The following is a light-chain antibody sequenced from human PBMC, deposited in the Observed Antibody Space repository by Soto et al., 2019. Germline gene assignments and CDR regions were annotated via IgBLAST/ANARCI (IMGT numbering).Light chain of an antibody. J-gene: IGKJ1*01. CDR3: QQRSNWPRT. CDR2: DAS. V-gene: IGKV3-11*01. CDR1: QSVSSY. Sequence: EIVLTQSPATLSLSPGERATLSCRASQSVSSYLAWYQQKLGQAPRLLIYDASNRATGIPARFSGSGSGTDFTLTISSLEPEDFAVYYCQQRSNWPRTFGQGTKVEI.